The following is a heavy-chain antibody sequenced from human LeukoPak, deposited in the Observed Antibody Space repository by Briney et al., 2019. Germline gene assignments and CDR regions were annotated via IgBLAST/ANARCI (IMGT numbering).Heavy chain of an antibody. CDR2: IYYSGST. J-gene: IGHJ4*02. V-gene: IGHV4-39*01. D-gene: IGHD6-19*01. CDR1: GGSISSSSYY. Sequence: SETLSLTCTVSGGSISSSSYYWGWIRQPPGTGLEWIGSIYYSGSTYYNPSLKSRVTISVDTSKNQFSLKLSSVTAADTAVYYCARRQGSGWYVVDYWGQGTLVTVSS. CDR3: ARRQGSGWYVVDY.